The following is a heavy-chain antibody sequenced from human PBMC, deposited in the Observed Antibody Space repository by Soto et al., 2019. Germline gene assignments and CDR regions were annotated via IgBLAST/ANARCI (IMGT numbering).Heavy chain of an antibody. J-gene: IGHJ4*02. CDR1: GFTFSSYG. Sequence: GGSLRLSCAASGFTFSSYGMHWVRQAPGKGLEWVAVIWYDGSNKYYADSVKGRFTISRDNSKNTLYLQMNSLRAEDTAVYYCARDTIVVVIADKPQEAEQIDYWGQGTLVTVSS. CDR3: ARDTIVVVIADKPQEAEQIDY. V-gene: IGHV3-33*01. D-gene: IGHD2-21*01. CDR2: IWYDGSNK.